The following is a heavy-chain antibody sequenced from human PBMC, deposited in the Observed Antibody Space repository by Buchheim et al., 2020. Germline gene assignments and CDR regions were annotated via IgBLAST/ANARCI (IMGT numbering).Heavy chain of an antibody. CDR1: GYSFTSYW. Sequence: EVQLVQSGAEAKKPGESLRISCKGSGYSFTSYWISWVRQMPGKGLEWMGRIDPSDSYTNYSPSFQGHVTISADQSISTAYLQWSSLKASDTAMYYCASRSGWDVNYYYYGMDVWGQGTT. D-gene: IGHD1-26*01. CDR3: ASRSGWDVNYYYYGMDV. CDR2: IDPSDSYT. J-gene: IGHJ6*02. V-gene: IGHV5-10-1*03.